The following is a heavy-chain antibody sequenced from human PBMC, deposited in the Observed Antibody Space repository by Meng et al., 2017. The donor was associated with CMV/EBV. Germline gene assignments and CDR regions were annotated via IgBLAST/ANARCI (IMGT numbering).Heavy chain of an antibody. CDR2: MNPNSGNT. Sequence: ASVKVSCKASGYTFTSYDINWVRQATGQGLEWMGWMNPNSGNTGYAQKFQGRVTITRNTSISTAYMELSSLRSEDTAVCYCARTTHSGYVGFDYWGQGTLVTVSS. D-gene: IGHD5-12*01. CDR1: GYTFTSYD. J-gene: IGHJ4*02. V-gene: IGHV1-8*03. CDR3: ARTTHSGYVGFDY.